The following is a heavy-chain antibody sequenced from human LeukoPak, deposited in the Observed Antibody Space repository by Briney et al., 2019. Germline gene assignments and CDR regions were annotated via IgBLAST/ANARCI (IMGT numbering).Heavy chain of an antibody. J-gene: IGHJ3*02. CDR1: GYTFTGHY. D-gene: IGHD7-27*01. CDR2: ISGSNGNT. Sequence: ASVKVSCKASGYTFTGHYMHWMRQAPGQGLEWMGWISGSNGNTNYAQKLQGRVTMTTDTSTSTAYMELRSLRSDDTAVYYCAREEGNWGDAFDIWGQGTMVTVSS. V-gene: IGHV1-18*04. CDR3: AREEGNWGDAFDI.